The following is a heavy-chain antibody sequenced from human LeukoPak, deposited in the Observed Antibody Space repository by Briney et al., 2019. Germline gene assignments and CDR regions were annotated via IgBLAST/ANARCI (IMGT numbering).Heavy chain of an antibody. CDR3: VRVNLHDYGAHFDY. D-gene: IGHD4-17*01. J-gene: IGHJ4*02. CDR1: GGSISSGDYY. CDR2: IYYSGST. Sequence: SRTLSLTCTVSGGSISSGDYYWRWIRQPPGKGLERIGYIYYSGSTYYNPSLKSRVTISVDTSKNQFSLKLSSVTAADTAVYYCVRVNLHDYGAHFDYWGQGTLVTVFS. V-gene: IGHV4-30-4*01.